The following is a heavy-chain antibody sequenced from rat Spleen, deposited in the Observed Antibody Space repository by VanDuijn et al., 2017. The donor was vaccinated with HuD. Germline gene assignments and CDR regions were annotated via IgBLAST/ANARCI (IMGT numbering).Heavy chain of an antibody. J-gene: IGHJ2*01. CDR3: ARGTGDY. CDR1: GFSLTSYG. D-gene: IGHD4-3*01. V-gene: IGHV2-77*01. CDR2: IWGDGST. Sequence: QVQMKETGPGLVQTTQTLSVTCTVSGFSLTSYGVHWVRQAPGKGLEWMGIIWGDGSTNYNSALKSRLSISRDTSKSQVFLTMNSLQTDDTAVYYCARGTGDYWGQGVMVTVSS.